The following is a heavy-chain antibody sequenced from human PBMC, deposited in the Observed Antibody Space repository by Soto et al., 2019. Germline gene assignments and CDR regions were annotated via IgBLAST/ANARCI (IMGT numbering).Heavy chain of an antibody. V-gene: IGHV3-74*01. CDR1: GFTFNNYW. CDR3: ARDRIAGSGSCDN. D-gene: IGHD3-10*01. Sequence: PVGSLRLSCVASGFTFNNYWMHWVRQVPGKGLVWVSRIKTDGSSPNYADSVEGRFTISSDNAKNTLYLQMNSLRAEDTAVYYCARDRIAGSGSCDNWGQGTLVTVS. CDR2: IKTDGSSP. J-gene: IGHJ4*02.